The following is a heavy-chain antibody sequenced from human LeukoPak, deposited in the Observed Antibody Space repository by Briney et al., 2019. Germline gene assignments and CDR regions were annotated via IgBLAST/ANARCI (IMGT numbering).Heavy chain of an antibody. CDR3: ATALGDSGYRYYFDY. CDR2: FDPEDGET. Sequence: ASVKVSCKVSGYTLTELSMHWVRQAPGKGLEWMGGFDPEDGETIYAQKFQSRVTMTEETSTDTAYMELSSLRSEDTAVYYCATALGDSGYRYYFDYWGQGTLVTVSS. D-gene: IGHD5-12*01. J-gene: IGHJ4*02. CDR1: GYTLTELS. V-gene: IGHV1-24*01.